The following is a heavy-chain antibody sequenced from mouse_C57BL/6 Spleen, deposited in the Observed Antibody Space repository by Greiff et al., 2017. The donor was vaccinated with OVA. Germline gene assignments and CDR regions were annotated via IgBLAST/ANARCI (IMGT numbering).Heavy chain of an antibody. CDR2: IYPGDGDT. J-gene: IGHJ4*01. D-gene: IGHD2-4*01. CDR3: ARSGDYSVGYSALDY. CDR1: GYAFSSSW. V-gene: IGHV1-82*01. Sequence: VQLQQSGPELVKPGASVKISCKASGYAFSSSWMNWVKQRPGKGLEWIGRIYPGDGDTNYNGKFKGKATLTADKSSSTAYMQLSSLTSEDSAVYFCARSGDYSVGYSALDYWGQGTSVTVSS.